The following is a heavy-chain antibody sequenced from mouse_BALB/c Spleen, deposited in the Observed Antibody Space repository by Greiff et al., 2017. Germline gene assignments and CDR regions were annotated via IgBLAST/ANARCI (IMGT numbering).Heavy chain of an antibody. D-gene: IGHD2-3*01. CDR3: ARGDDGPYAMDY. CDR2: ISSGSSTI. V-gene: IGHV5-17*02. J-gene: IGHJ4*01. CDR1: GFTFSSFG. Sequence: EVKVVESGGGLVQPGGSRKLSCAASGFTFSSFGMHWVRQAPEKGLEWVAYISSGSSTIYYEDTVKGRFTISRDNPKNTLFLQMTSLRSEDTAMYYCARGDDGPYAMDYWGQGTSVTVSS.